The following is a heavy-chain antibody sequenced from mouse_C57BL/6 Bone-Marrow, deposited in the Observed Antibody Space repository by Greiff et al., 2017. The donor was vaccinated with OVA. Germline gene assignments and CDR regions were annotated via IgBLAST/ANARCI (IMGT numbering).Heavy chain of an antibody. V-gene: IGHV2-6-1*01. J-gene: IGHJ4*01. D-gene: IGHD1-1*01. CDR3: ARHDYYGSSYAMDY. CDR1: GFSLTSYG. Sequence: QVQLQQSGPGLVAPSQSLSITCTVSGFSLTSYGVHWVRQPPGKGLEWLVVIWSDGSTTYNSALKSRLSISKDNSKSQVFLKMNSRQTDDTAMYYCARHDYYGSSYAMDYWGQGTSVTVSS. CDR2: IWSDGST.